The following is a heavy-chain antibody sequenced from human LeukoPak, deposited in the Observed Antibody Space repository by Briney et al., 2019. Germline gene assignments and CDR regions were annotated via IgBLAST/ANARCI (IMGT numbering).Heavy chain of an antibody. CDR2: ISSSGTTI. Sequence: GGSLRLSCAASGFTFSSYEMNWVRQAPGKGLEWVSYISSSGTTIYYADSVKGRFTISRDNAKNSLYLQMNSLRADDTAVYYCATHRYTSSAYYFLQWGQGTLVTVSS. CDR1: GFTFSSYE. D-gene: IGHD6-13*01. J-gene: IGHJ1*01. CDR3: ATHRYTSSAYYFLQ. V-gene: IGHV3-48*03.